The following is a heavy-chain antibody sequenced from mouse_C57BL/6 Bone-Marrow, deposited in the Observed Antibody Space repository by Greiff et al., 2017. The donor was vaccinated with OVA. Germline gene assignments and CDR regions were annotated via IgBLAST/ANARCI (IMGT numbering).Heavy chain of an antibody. CDR2: INPGSGGT. J-gene: IGHJ3*01. Sequence: QVQLQQPGAELVRPGTSVKVSCKASGYAFTNYLIEWVKQRPGQGLEWIGVINPGSGGTNYNEKFKGKATLTADKSSSTAYMQLSSLTSEDSAVYFCARDYDFSWFAYWGQGTLVTVSA. V-gene: IGHV1-54*01. CDR3: ARDYDFSWFAY. CDR1: GYAFTNYL. D-gene: IGHD2-4*01.